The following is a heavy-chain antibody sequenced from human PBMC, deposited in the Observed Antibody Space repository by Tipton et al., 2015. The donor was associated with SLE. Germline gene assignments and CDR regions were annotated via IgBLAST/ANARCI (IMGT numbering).Heavy chain of an antibody. V-gene: IGHV4-61*02. CDR1: GGSISSGSYY. Sequence: LRLSCTVSGGSISSGSYYWSWIRQPAGKGLEWVGRMYLSGSTNYNPSLKSRVTMSVDTSRNQFSLNLGSVTAADTALYFCAHHNFDFSSWGQGTLVTVSS. J-gene: IGHJ4*02. CDR3: AHHNFDFSS. D-gene: IGHD2/OR15-2a*01. CDR2: MYLSGST.